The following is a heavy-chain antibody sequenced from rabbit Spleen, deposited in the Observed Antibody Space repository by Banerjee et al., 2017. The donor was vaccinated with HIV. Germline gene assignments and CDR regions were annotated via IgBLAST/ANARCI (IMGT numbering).Heavy chain of an antibody. CDR2: RNTGNSNN. D-gene: IGHD4-2*01. V-gene: IGHV1S45*01. Sequence: QEQLEESGGDLVKPEGSLTLTCTASGFSFSRYMCWVRQAPGKGLEWTACRNTGNSNNSYASWAKGRFTISKSSSTTVTQQMTSLTAADTATYFCARSDNNIVRGCNLWGPGTLVNVS. CDR3: ARSDNNIVRGCNL. CDR1: GFSFSRY. J-gene: IGHJ4*01.